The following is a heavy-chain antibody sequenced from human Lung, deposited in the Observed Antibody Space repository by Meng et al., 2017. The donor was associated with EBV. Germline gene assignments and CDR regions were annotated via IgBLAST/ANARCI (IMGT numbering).Heavy chain of an antibody. D-gene: IGHD1-20*01. CDR3: ARLLYNWNPYFAY. CDR2: INHSGST. V-gene: IGHV4-34*09. J-gene: IGHJ4*02. CDR1: GGSFSGYY. Sequence: QLQPEESGSGLVQASQTLPLPCAVYGGSFSGYYWSWTRQPPGKGLEWIGEINHSGSTNYNPSLKSRVTISVDTSKNQFSLNLKSVTAADTAVYFCARLLYNWNPYFAYWGQGILVTVSS.